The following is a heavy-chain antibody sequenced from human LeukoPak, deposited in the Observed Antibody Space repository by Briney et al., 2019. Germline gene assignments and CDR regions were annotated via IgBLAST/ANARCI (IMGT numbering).Heavy chain of an antibody. D-gene: IGHD2-8*01. V-gene: IGHV3-30*03. CDR3: ASTNGGLDY. J-gene: IGHJ4*02. CDR1: GFTFSSYG. Sequence: GGSLRLSCAASGFTFSSYGMHWVRQAPGKGLDWVAVISNDGSKKYYADSVKGRFTISRDDSKSTLYLQMNSLRAEDTALYYCASTNGGLDYWGQGTLVTVSS. CDR2: ISNDGSKK.